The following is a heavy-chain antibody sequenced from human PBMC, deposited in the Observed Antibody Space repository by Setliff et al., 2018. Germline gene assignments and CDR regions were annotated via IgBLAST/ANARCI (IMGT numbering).Heavy chain of an antibody. J-gene: IGHJ4*02. V-gene: IGHV1-69*06. CDR2: IIPIFGTP. CDR3: ARDGAYCSGGSCYSFDY. Sequence: GASVKVSCKASGGMSGTYSISWVRQASGQGLEWIGAIIPIFGTPNYAQNFQDRVTITADISTTTVFMEMSSLRSDDTAVYYCARDGAYCSGGSCYSFDYWGPGTQVTVSS. CDR1: GGMSGTYS. D-gene: IGHD2-15*01.